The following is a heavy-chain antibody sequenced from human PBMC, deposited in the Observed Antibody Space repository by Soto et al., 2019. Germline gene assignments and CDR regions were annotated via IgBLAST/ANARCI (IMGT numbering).Heavy chain of an antibody. Sequence: GGSLRLSCAASGLTFSDYYMNWIRQAPGKGLEWVSYISSSGSTIYYADSVKGRFTISRDNAKNSLYLQLNSLRAEDTAVYYCAREGQRSLGEDYYYYYYMDVWGKGTTVTVSS. D-gene: IGHD6-25*01. CDR2: ISSSGSTI. J-gene: IGHJ6*03. CDR1: GLTFSDYY. CDR3: AREGQRSLGEDYYYYYYMDV. V-gene: IGHV3-11*01.